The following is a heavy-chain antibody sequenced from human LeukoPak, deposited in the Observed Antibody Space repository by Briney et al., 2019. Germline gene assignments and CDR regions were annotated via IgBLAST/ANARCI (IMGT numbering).Heavy chain of an antibody. Sequence: GGSLRLSCAASGFSFGDSDMNWFRQAPGEGPQWVANINYLGLRTYYADSVKGRFTIARDNSKNMLFLQMDGPRVEDTALYYCAKDPNWEGGYWGQGTLVTVSS. J-gene: IGHJ4*02. CDR3: AKDPNWEGGY. CDR1: GFSFGDSD. CDR2: INYLGLRT. V-gene: IGHV3-23*01. D-gene: IGHD1-26*01.